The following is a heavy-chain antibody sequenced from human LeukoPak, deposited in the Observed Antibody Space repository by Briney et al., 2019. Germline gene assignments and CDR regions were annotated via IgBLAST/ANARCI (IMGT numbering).Heavy chain of an antibody. J-gene: IGHJ4*02. D-gene: IGHD3-10*01. V-gene: IGHV3-53*01. CDR2: IYSDGST. Sequence: GGSLRLSCAASGFTVSSNYMSWVRQTQGKGLEWVSVIYSDGSTYYADSVKGRFTISRDSSKNTLHLQVNSLRAEDTAVYYCALTMVHLGRLDYYFHYWGRGTLVTVSS. CDR3: ALTMVHLGRLDYYFHY. CDR1: GFTVSSNY.